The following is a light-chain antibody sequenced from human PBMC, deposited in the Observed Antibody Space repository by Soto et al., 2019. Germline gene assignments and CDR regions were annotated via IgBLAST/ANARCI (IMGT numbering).Light chain of an antibody. J-gene: IGKJ5*01. V-gene: IGKV1-39*01. CDR1: QTISTY. Sequence: DIQMTQSPSSLSASLGDRVTITCRASQTISTYLNWYQQKQGKAPKVLIYAASSLQSGVPSRFSGSGYGTDFNLTISSLQTEDFATYYCQQSYSTPITFGQGTRLEIK. CDR2: AAS. CDR3: QQSYSTPIT.